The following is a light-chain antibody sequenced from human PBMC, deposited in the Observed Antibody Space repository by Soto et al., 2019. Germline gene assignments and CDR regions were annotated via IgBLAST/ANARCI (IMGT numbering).Light chain of an antibody. CDR3: QQYNSYYWT. Sequence: DIQLTQSQSSLSASVGDRVTLTCLASQSISRFLNWYHQKPGKAPKLLIYSTSSLHNGVPSRFSGSGSGTEFTLTISSLQPDDFATYYCQQYNSYYWTFGQGTKVDIK. J-gene: IGKJ1*01. V-gene: IGKV1-5*01. CDR2: STS. CDR1: QSISRF.